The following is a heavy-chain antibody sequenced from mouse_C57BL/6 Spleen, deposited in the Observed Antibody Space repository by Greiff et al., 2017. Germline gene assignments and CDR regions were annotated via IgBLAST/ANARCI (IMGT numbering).Heavy chain of an antibody. Sequence: QVKLQQPGAELVRPGSSVTLSCTASGYTFTSYWMGWVKQRPGQGLEWIGNIYPSDSDTHYNPKFTDKATLTVDKSSSTSYMQLSSLTSEDSAGYYCSRLNDPYYASDYWGQGTSVTVSS. CDR3: SRLNDPYYASDY. J-gene: IGHJ4*01. D-gene: IGHD2-3*01. CDR1: GYTFTSYW. V-gene: IGHV1-61*01. CDR2: IYPSDSDT.